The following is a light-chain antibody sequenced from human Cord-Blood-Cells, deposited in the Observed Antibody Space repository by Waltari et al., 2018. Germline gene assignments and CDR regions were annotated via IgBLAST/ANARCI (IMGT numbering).Light chain of an antibody. Sequence: QSVLTQPPSVSGPPGQRVTISCTGSSPNIGAGYDVHWYQQLPATAPKLLIFGNSSRPSWVPDRFSGSKSGTSASLAITGLQAEDEADYYCQSYDSSLSGSVFGGGTKLTVL. CDR3: QSYDSSLSGSV. CDR2: GNS. V-gene: IGLV1-40*01. CDR1: SPNIGAGYD. J-gene: IGLJ3*02.